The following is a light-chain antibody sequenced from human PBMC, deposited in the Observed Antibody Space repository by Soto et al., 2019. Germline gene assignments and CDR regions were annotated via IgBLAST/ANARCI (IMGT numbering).Light chain of an antibody. CDR1: QSVSSSY. V-gene: IGKV3-20*01. J-gene: IGKJ4*02. CDR2: GAS. Sequence: EWRQAPGSRSWSPGDHDTLSRRASQSVSSSYLAWYQQTPGQAPRLLIYGASSRATGIPDRFSGSRSGAEFTLTISSLQSAAFAVYHSHHYNIFPLTCRGGTKVDIK. CDR3: HHYNIFPLT.